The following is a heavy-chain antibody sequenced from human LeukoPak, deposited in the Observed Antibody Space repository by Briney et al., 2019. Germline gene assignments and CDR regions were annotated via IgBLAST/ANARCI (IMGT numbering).Heavy chain of an antibody. J-gene: IGHJ6*02. Sequence: SQTLSLTCTVSGGSISSGDYYWSWIRQPPGKGLEWIGYIYYSGSTYYNPSLKSRVTISVDTSKNQFSLKLSSVTAADTAVYYCARTGYYYYGMDVWGQGTTVTVSS. V-gene: IGHV4-30-4*01. CDR2: IYYSGST. CDR1: GGSISSGDYY. CDR3: ARTGYYYYGMDV.